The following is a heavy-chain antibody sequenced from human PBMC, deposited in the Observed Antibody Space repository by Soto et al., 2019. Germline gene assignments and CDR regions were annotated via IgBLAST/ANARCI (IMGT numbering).Heavy chain of an antibody. D-gene: IGHD6-13*01. CDR1: GFSLSTSGVG. J-gene: IGHJ3*02. CDR3: AHRGLLIAAPRTWLDI. CDR2: IYWDDDK. Sequence: SGPTLVNPTQTLTLTCTFSGFSLSTSGVGVGWIRQPPGKALEWLALIYWDDDKRYSPSLKSRLTITKDTSKNQVVLTMTNMDPVDTATYYCAHRGLLIAAPRTWLDIWGQGTTVTGSS. V-gene: IGHV2-5*02.